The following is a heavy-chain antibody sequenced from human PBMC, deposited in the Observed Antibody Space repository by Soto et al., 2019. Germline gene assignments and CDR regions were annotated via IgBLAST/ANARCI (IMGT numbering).Heavy chain of an antibody. CDR1: GFTFSSYG. Sequence: GGSLRLSCAASGFTFSSYGMHWVRQAPGKGLEWVAVIWYDGSNKYYADSVKGRFTISRDNSKNTLYLQMNSLRAEDTAVYYCARRPRGSSFGGTWAPEYWGQGTLVTVSS. V-gene: IGHV3-33*01. CDR2: IWYDGSNK. J-gene: IGHJ4*02. D-gene: IGHD1-26*01. CDR3: ARRPRGSSFGGTWAPEY.